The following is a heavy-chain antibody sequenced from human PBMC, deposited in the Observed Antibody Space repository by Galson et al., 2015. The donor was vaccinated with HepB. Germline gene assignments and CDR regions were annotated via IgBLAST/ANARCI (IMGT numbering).Heavy chain of an antibody. J-gene: IGHJ6*02. V-gene: IGHV3-30*18. Sequence: SLRLSCAASGFTFSSYGMHWVRQAPGKGLEWVAVISYDGSNKYYADSVKGRFTISRDNSKNTLYLQMNSLRAEDTAVYYCAKGIFYYYYGMDVWGQGTTVTVSS. CDR2: ISYDGSNK. CDR3: AKGIFYYYYGMDV. CDR1: GFTFSSYG.